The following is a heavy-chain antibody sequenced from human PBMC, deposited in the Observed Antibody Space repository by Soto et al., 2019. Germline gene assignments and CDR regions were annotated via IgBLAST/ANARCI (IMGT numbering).Heavy chain of an antibody. V-gene: IGHV3-21*01. Sequence: DVQLVESGGGLVKPGGSLRLSCAASGFTFSTYNMNWVRQAPGKGLEWVSSIPSSTSYIFYADSVKGRFTISRDNAKNSLYLQMNSLRAEDTAVYYCARDFGVILRFGESWGQGTLFTVSS. CDR1: GFTFSTYN. CDR3: ARDFGVILRFGES. D-gene: IGHD3-10*01. CDR2: IPSSTSYI. J-gene: IGHJ5*02.